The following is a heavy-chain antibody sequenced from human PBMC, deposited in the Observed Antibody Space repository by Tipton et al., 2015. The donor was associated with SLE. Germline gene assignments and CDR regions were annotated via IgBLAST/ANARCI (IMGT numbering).Heavy chain of an antibody. CDR2: IHDSGAT. CDR3: ARHPGASFDF. V-gene: IGHV4-31*03. J-gene: IGHJ4*02. CDR1: GGSIRSGDYY. Sequence: TLSLTCTVSGGSIRSGDYYWSWIRQHPGKGLEWIGYIHDSGATFYNPSLRSRSAISVDTSQNQFSLRLTSATAADTAIYYCARHPGASFDFWGQGAQVTVSS.